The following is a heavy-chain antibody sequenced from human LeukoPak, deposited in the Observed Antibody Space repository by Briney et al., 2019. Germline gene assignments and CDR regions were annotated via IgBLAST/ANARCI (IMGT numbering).Heavy chain of an antibody. CDR1: GGSISSSSYY. J-gene: IGHJ3*02. D-gene: IGHD6-13*01. CDR2: IYYSGST. V-gene: IGHV4-39*07. Sequence: SETLSLTCTVSGGSISSSSYYWGWIRQPPGKGLEWIGSIYYSGSTYYNPSLKSRVTISVDTSKNQFSLKLSSVTAADTAVYYCASGLLAAAGLDAFDIWGQGTMVTVSS. CDR3: ASGLLAAAGLDAFDI.